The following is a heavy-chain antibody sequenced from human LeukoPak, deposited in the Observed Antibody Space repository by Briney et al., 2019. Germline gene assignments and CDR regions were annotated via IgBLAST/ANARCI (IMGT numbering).Heavy chain of an antibody. CDR3: ARDSLPTWYFDL. Sequence: SETLSLTCSVSGGSIGSHYWTWIRQPPGMGLEWIGRIYTSGSTNYNPSLKSRVTISVDTSKNQFSLKLSSVTAADTAVYYCARDSLPTWYFDLWGRGTLVTVSS. J-gene: IGHJ2*01. CDR2: IYTSGST. V-gene: IGHV4-4*08. CDR1: GGSIGSHY.